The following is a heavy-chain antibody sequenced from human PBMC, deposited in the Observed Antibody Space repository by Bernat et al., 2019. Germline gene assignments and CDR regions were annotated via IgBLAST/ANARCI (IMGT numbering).Heavy chain of an antibody. Sequence: QVQLVESGGGLVKPGGSLRLSCAASGFTFSDYYMRWIRQAPGKGLAWVSNISSSSSYTNYADAVKGRFTISRDNAKNSLYLQMNSLRAEDTAVYYCARDRLHYDILTGYYLFDYWGQGTLVTVSS. CDR3: ARDRLHYDILTGYYLFDY. CDR1: GFTFSDYY. CDR2: ISSSSSYT. D-gene: IGHD3-9*01. V-gene: IGHV3-11*05. J-gene: IGHJ4*02.